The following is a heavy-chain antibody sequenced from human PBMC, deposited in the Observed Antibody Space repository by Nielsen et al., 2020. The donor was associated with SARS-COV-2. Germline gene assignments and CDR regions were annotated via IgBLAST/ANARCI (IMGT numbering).Heavy chain of an antibody. V-gene: IGHV3-30-3*01. CDR2: ISYDGSNK. J-gene: IGHJ6*02. Sequence: GESLKISCAASGFTFSSYAMHWVRQAPGKGLEWVAVISYDGSNKYYADSVKGRFTISRDNSKNTLYLQMNSLRAEDTAVYYCARDIAVAVTGYYYGMDVWGQGTTVTVSS. CDR1: GFTFSSYA. D-gene: IGHD6-19*01. CDR3: ARDIAVAVTGYYYGMDV.